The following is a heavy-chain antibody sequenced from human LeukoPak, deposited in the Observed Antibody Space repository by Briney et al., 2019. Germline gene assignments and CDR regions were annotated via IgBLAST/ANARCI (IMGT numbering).Heavy chain of an antibody. D-gene: IGHD6-6*01. CDR2: MYQTGTT. CDR1: GGSFSSGGYY. V-gene: IGHV4-30-2*01. CDR3: VRGFVFASSPGNWYFDL. J-gene: IGHJ2*01. Sequence: PSETLSLTCGVSGGSFSSGGYYWSWVRQPPGKGLEWIGYMYQTGTTYYNPSLKSRLTISVDRSKNVFSLKINSVTAADTAVYYCVRGFVFASSPGNWYFDLWGRGTLVTVSS.